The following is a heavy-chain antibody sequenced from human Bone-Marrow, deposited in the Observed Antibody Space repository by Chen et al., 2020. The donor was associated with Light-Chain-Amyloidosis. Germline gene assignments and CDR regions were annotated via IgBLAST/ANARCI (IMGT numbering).Heavy chain of an antibody. CDR3: ARRRDVYNFDY. V-gene: IGHV5-51*01. CDR1: GYTFPNYW. J-gene: IGHJ4*02. D-gene: IGHD4-4*01. Sequence: EVQLEQSGPEVKKPGESLKISCKGSGYTFPNYWIGWVRQMPGKGLEWMGVIYPDDSDARYSPSFEGQFTISADKSITPAYLQFRSLKASDPAMYYCARRRDVYNFDYWGQGTLVTVSS. CDR2: IYPDDSDA.